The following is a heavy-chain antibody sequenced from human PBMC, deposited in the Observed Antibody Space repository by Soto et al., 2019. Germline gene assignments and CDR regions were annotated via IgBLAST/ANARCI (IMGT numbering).Heavy chain of an antibody. CDR1: GGSISSGGYY. CDR2: FYYSGST. D-gene: IGHD3-10*01. Sequence: QVQLQESGPGLVKPSQTLSLTCTVSGGSISSGGYYWSWIRQHPGKGLEWIGYFYYSGSTYYNPSLKSRVTISVDTSKNQFSLKLSSVTAADTAVYYCARDDVKYYGSGIRIFDYWGQGTLVTVSS. J-gene: IGHJ4*02. CDR3: ARDDVKYYGSGIRIFDY. V-gene: IGHV4-31*03.